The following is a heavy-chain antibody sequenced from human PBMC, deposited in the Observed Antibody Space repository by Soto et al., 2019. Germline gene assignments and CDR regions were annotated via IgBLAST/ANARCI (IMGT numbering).Heavy chain of an antibody. CDR3: ARDRAGNDWFDP. V-gene: IGHV3-21*01. Sequence: EVQLVESGGGLVKPGGSLRLSCAASGFTFSSYSMNWVRQAPGKGLEWVSSISSSSSYIYYADSVKGRFTISRDNAKNSLYLQMNSLRAEDTAVYYCARDRAGNDWFDPWGQGTLVTVSS. CDR1: GFTFSSYS. D-gene: IGHD1-1*01. J-gene: IGHJ5*02. CDR2: ISSSSSYI.